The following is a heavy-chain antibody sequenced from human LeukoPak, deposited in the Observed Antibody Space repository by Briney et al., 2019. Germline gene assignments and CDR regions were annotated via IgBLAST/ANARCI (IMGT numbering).Heavy chain of an antibody. J-gene: IGHJ4*02. CDR3: ARAPESD. V-gene: IGHV3-21*01. CDR2: ITSSSTYI. Sequence: PGGSLRLSCAASGFSFTSYSMNWVRQAPGKGLEWVSSITSSSTYIYYADSVKGRFTISRDNAKNSLYLQMDSLRVDDTGVYYCARAPESDWGQGTLVTVSS. CDR1: GFSFTSYS.